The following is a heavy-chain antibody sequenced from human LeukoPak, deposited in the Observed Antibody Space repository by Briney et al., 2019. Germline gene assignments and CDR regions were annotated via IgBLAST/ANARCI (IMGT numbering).Heavy chain of an antibody. CDR2: IKQGGGER. CDR3: ARGPNNGSRTDYLDY. D-gene: IGHD1/OR15-1a*01. CDR1: GFTFSSHW. J-gene: IGHJ4*02. Sequence: GGSLRLSCAASGFTFSSHWMNWVRQAPGKGLEWVANIKQGGGERNYVDSVKGRFTVSRDDAKSSLYLQMNSLRAEDTAIYYCARGPNNGSRTDYLDYWGQGTLVTVSS. V-gene: IGHV3-7*03.